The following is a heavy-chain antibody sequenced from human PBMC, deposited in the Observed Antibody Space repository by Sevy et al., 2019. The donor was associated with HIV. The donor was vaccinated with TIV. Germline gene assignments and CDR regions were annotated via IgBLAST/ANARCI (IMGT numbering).Heavy chain of an antibody. CDR2: ISSSGSTI. Sequence: GGSLRLSCAASGFTFSSYGMNWVRQAPGKGLEWVSYISSSGSTIYYADSVKVRYTISIDNAENSLYLQMDILRAEDTAVSYCARDTVILSAEDLDGFDFWGKGTMVTVSS. D-gene: IGHD4-17*01. J-gene: IGHJ3*01. CDR1: GFTFSSYG. CDR3: ARDTVILSAEDLDGFDF. V-gene: IGHV3-48*03.